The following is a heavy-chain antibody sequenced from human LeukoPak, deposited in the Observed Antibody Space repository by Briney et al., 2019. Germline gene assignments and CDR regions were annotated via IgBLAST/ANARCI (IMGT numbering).Heavy chain of an antibody. D-gene: IGHD7-27*01. CDR2: ISRDDDK. CDR3: AHTGSAHGDDWFDP. Sequence: SGPTLVKPTETLTLTCTFSGFSLNTRGVGVGWIRQAPGKALECLALISRDDDKRYRPSLKSRLTITNDTSKNQAALTLANLDPVDTATYYCAHTGSAHGDDWFDPWGQGTLVTVSS. CDR1: GFSLNTRGVG. V-gene: IGHV2-5*02. J-gene: IGHJ5*02.